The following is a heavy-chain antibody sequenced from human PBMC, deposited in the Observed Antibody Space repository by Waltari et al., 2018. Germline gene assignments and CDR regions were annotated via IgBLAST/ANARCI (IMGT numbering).Heavy chain of an antibody. V-gene: IGHV4-30-4*08. D-gene: IGHD1-26*01. J-gene: IGHJ4*02. CDR1: GCSISSGDYY. Sequence: QVQLQESGPGLVKPSQTLSLTCTVSGCSISSGDYYWSWIRQPPGKGLEWIGYIYYSGSTYYNPSLKSRVTISVDTSKNQFSLKLSSVTAADTAVYYCARVGALGVGATTFDYWGQGTLVTVSS. CDR2: IYYSGST. CDR3: ARVGALGVGATTFDY.